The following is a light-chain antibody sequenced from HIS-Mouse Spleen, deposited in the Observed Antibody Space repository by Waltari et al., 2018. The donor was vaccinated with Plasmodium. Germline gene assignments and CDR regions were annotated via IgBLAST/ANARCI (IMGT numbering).Light chain of an antibody. CDR1: QSVSSN. J-gene: IGKJ3*01. V-gene: IGKV3-15*01. CDR2: GAS. Sequence: EIVMTQSPATLSVSPGDRATLSCRASQSVSSNLAWYQQKPGQAPRLLIYGASTSATGIPARFSGSGSGTEFTLTISSLQSEDFAVYYCQQYINWSFTFGPGTKVDIK. CDR3: QQYINWSFT.